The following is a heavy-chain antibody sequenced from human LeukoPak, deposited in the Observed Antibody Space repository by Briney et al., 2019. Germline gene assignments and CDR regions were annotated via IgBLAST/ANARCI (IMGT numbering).Heavy chain of an antibody. CDR1: GGSISSGGYY. Sequence: SQTLSLTCTVSGGSISSGGYYWSWIRQPPGKGLEWIGYIYHSGSTYYNPSLKSRVTISVDRSKNQFSLKLSSVTAADTAVYYCARSWYSSSLPYYFDYWGQGTLVTVSS. CDR2: IYHSGST. D-gene: IGHD6-13*01. CDR3: ARSWYSSSLPYYFDY. V-gene: IGHV4-30-2*01. J-gene: IGHJ4*02.